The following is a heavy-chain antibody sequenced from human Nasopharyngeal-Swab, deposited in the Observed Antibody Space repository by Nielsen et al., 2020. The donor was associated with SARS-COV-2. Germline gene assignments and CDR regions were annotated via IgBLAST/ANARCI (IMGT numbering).Heavy chain of an antibody. V-gene: IGHV4-59*08. CDR3: ARQNVLKHLEWTSTFYSYRIDV. CDR1: GDSMITNS. J-gene: IGHJ6*03. D-gene: IGHD2/OR15-2a*01. CDR2: IYYNGRT. Sequence: SETLSLTCTVSGDSMITNSWIWIRQPPGRGLERIGYIYYNGRTNYTPSLKSRVTVSLDTSRNQFSLKLDSVTAADTATYYCARQNVLKHLEWTSTFYSYRIDVWGKGTTVTVSS.